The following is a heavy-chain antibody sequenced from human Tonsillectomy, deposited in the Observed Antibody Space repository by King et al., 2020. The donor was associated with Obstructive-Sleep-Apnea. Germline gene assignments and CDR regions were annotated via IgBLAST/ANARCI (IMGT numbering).Heavy chain of an antibody. J-gene: IGHJ3*02. Sequence: LQLQESGPGLVKPSETLSLTCTVSDGSISSSRYYWGWIRQPPGKGLEWIGNIYYSGSTYYNPSLKSRVTISVDKSKNQFSLKLSSVTAADTAVYYCARGRDILPEDAFDIWGQGTMVTVSS. V-gene: IGHV4-39*07. D-gene: IGHD3-9*01. CDR2: IYYSGST. CDR3: ARGRDILPEDAFDI. CDR1: DGSISSSRYY.